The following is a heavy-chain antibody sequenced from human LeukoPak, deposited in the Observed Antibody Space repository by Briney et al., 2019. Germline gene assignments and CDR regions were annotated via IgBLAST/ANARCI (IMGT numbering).Heavy chain of an antibody. V-gene: IGHV3-30*18. J-gene: IGHJ6*02. D-gene: IGHD3-10*01. Sequence: GGSLRLSCAASGFTFSSYGMHWVRQAPGKGLEWVAVISYDGSNKYYADSVKGRFTISRDNSKSTLYLQMNSLRAEDTAVYYCAKESITTSPGTYYYYYYGMDVWGQGTTVTVSS. CDR2: ISYDGSNK. CDR3: AKESITTSPGTYYYYYYGMDV. CDR1: GFTFSSYG.